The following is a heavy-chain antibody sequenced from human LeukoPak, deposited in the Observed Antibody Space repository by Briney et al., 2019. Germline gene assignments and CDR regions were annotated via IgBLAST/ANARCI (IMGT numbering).Heavy chain of an antibody. Sequence: SVKVPCKASGGTFSSYAISWVRQAPGQGLEWMGRIIPILGIANYAQKFQGRVTITADKSTSTAYMELSSLRSEDTAVYYCASPDPTVTTFTPFDYWGQGTLVTVSS. CDR1: GGTFSSYA. CDR2: IIPILGIA. V-gene: IGHV1-69*04. CDR3: ASPDPTVTTFTPFDY. J-gene: IGHJ4*02. D-gene: IGHD4-17*01.